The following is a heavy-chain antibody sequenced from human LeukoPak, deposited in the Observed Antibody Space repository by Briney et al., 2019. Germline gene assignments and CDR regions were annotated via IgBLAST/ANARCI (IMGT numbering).Heavy chain of an antibody. J-gene: IGHJ5*02. V-gene: IGHV3-33*06. CDR1: GFTFSNNG. CDR2: TSYDGSNI. CDR3: AKDVGTTSLYNWFDR. D-gene: IGHD2/OR15-2a*01. Sequence: PGXSLRLSCAASGFTFSNNGMHWVRQAPGKGLEWVAVTSYDGSNIFYEDSVKGRFTIHRDNSKNTLYLDMNSLRAEDTAVYYCAKDVGTTSLYNWFDRWGQGTLVTVSS.